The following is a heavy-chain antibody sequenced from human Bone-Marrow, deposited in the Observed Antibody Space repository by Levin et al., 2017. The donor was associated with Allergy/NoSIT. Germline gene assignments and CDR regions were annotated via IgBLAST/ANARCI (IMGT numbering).Heavy chain of an antibody. CDR1: GFTFSGHG. D-gene: IGHD3-9*01. CDR3: AKDVARLAAQYYFDY. CDR2: IANDGRDK. Sequence: SGGSLRLSRAASGFTFSGHGMHWVRQAPGKGLEWVAVIANDGRDKKYADSVKGRLTISRDNSKNALYLQMDSLRTEDTAVYYCAKDVARLAAQYYFDYWGQGTLVTVSS. J-gene: IGHJ4*02. V-gene: IGHV3-30*18.